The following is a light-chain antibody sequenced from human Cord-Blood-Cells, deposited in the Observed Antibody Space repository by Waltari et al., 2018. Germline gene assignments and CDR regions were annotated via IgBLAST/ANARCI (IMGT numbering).Light chain of an antibody. J-gene: IGLJ1*01. CDR1: SSDVGGYNY. CDR3: SSYTSSSTLG. CDR2: EVS. Sequence: QSALTQPASVSGSPGQSITISCTGTSSDVGGYNYVSWYQQHPGKAPKLMIYEVSNRPPGVSNRFSGSKSGNTASLTISGLQAEDEADYYCSSYTSSSTLGFGTGTKVTVL. V-gene: IGLV2-14*01.